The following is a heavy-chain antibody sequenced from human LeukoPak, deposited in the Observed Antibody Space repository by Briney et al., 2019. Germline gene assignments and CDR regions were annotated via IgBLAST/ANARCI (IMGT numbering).Heavy chain of an antibody. CDR1: GYTFTGNY. J-gene: IGHJ3*02. CDR3: VKLQYDLWSAFEI. Sequence: ASVKVSCTASGYTFTGNYIQWVRQAPGQGLEWMGWINPRSGATNYAQKFQGRVTMTRDTSITTAYMELSSLRSDDTAVYYCVKLQYDLWSAFEIWGEGTMDTVSS. D-gene: IGHD3-3*01. CDR2: INPRSGAT. V-gene: IGHV1-2*02.